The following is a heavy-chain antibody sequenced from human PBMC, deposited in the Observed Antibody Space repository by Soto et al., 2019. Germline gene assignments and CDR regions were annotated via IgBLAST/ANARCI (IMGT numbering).Heavy chain of an antibody. D-gene: IGHD6-19*01. CDR3: ARHDGFSSGWIFDY. CDR1: GGSISSGGYY. Sequence: SETLSLTCAVSGGSISSGGYYWSWIRQPPGKGLEWIGTIYYHGSTNYNPSLKSRVTISVDTSNNQLSLKLRSVTAADTAVYYCARHDGFSSGWIFDYWGHGTLVTVSS. CDR2: IYYHGST. V-gene: IGHV4-30-2*03. J-gene: IGHJ4*01.